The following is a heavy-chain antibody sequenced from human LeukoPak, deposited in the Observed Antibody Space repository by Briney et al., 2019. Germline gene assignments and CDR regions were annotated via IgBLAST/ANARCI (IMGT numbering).Heavy chain of an antibody. CDR3: ARSTAGLDY. D-gene: IGHD1-1*01. V-gene: IGHV3-7*01. Sequence: GGSLRLSCAASGFTFSNYWMSWVRQAPGKGLEWVANIRQDGSEKYYVDSMRGRFTISRDNAKNSLYLQMSSLRAEDTAVYNCARSTAGLDYWGQGTLVTVSS. J-gene: IGHJ4*02. CDR2: IRQDGSEK. CDR1: GFTFSNYW.